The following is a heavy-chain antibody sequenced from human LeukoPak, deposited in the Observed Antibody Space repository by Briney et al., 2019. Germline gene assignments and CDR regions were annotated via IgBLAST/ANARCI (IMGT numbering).Heavy chain of an antibody. CDR1: GYTFTDYY. CDR2: INPNSGGT. CDR3: ARVRIGQQLDKYYYYAMDV. D-gene: IGHD6-13*01. Sequence: ASAKVSCKASGYTFTDYYMHCVRQAPGQGLEWMGWINPNSGGTNYAQKFQGRVTMTTDTSISTAYMEVSRLRSDDTAVYYCARVRIGQQLDKYYYYAMDVWGQGTTVTVSS. J-gene: IGHJ6*02. V-gene: IGHV1-2*02.